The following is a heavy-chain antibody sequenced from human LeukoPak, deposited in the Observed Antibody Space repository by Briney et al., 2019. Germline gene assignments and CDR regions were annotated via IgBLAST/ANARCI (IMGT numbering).Heavy chain of an antibody. CDR3: ARERYSGYDFDY. J-gene: IGHJ4*02. CDR1: GYTFTNYE. Sequence: ASVKVSCKASGYTFTNYEINWVRQAPGQGLEWMGWMNPNSGNTGYAQKFQGRVTMTRNTSISTAYMELSSLRSEDTAVYYCARERYSGYDFDYWGQGTLVTVSS. V-gene: IGHV1-8*01. D-gene: IGHD5-12*01. CDR2: MNPNSGNT.